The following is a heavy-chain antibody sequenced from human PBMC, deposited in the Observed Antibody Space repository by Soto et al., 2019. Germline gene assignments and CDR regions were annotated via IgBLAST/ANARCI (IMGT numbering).Heavy chain of an antibody. J-gene: IGHJ5*02. CDR1: GSTFSSYA. CDR2: IIPIFGTA. V-gene: IGHV1-69*01. CDR3: ARAWSYSPPGRRDWFDP. Sequence: QVQLVQSGAEVKKPGSSVKVSCKASGSTFSSYAISWVRQAPGQGLEWMGGIIPIFGTANYAQKFQGRVTITADESTSTAYMELSSLRSEDTAVYYCARAWSYSPPGRRDWFDPWGQGTLVTVSS. D-gene: IGHD5-18*01.